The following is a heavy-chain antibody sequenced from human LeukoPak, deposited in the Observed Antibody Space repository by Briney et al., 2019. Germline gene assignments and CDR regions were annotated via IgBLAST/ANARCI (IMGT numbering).Heavy chain of an antibody. Sequence: ASETLSLTCTLAGGSIPSDSYYWGWIRQPPGKGLEWIGSIYYSGGTYYNPSLKSRVTISADTSKNHFSLNLNSVTAADTAVYYCAASSKWPLYMDVWGKGTTVTVSS. D-gene: IGHD5-12*01. CDR1: GGSIPSDSYY. J-gene: IGHJ6*03. CDR3: AASSKWPLYMDV. CDR2: IYYSGGT. V-gene: IGHV4-39*02.